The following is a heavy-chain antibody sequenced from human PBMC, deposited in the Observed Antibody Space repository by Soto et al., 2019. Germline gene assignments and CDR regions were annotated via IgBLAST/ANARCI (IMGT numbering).Heavy chain of an antibody. Sequence: GASVKVSCKPSGYSFSNFYVHWVRQAPGQWLEWMGIIDPSSGTTSYTQKFQERVTMTRDTSMSTVYMELSRLRSEDTAVYYCARGAVVVPNGLIAGMDVWGLGATVTVSS. J-gene: IGHJ6*02. D-gene: IGHD2-15*01. CDR1: GYSFSNFY. CDR3: ARGAVVVPNGLIAGMDV. CDR2: IDPSSGTT. V-gene: IGHV1-46*01.